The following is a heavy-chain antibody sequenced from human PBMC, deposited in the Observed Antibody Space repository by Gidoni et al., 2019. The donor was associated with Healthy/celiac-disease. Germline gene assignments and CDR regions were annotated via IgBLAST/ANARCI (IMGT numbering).Heavy chain of an antibody. D-gene: IGHD6-13*01. Sequence: QVQLVQSGAEVKKPGSSVKVSCKASGGPFSSSAISWVRQAPGQGLEWMGRIIPILGIANYAQKFQGRVTITADKSTSTAYMELSSLRSEDTAVYYCARVAMHSSPTGGSHFDYWGQGTLVTVSS. CDR2: IIPILGIA. V-gene: IGHV1-69*04. CDR1: GGPFSSSA. J-gene: IGHJ4*02. CDR3: ARVAMHSSPTGGSHFDY.